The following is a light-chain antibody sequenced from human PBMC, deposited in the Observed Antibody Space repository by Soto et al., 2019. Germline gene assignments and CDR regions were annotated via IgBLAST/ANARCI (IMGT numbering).Light chain of an antibody. Sequence: DIQMTQSPSSLSTSVGDRVTITCRASQGISNYLAWYQQKPGKVPKLLIYAASTLQSGVPSRFSGSGSGTDFTLTIRSLQPDDVATYYCQKYNSAPWTFGQGTKVEIK. V-gene: IGKV1-27*01. CDR3: QKYNSAPWT. CDR1: QGISNY. CDR2: AAS. J-gene: IGKJ1*01.